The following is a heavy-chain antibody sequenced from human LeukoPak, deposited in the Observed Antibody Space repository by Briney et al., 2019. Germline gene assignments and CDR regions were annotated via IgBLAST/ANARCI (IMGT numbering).Heavy chain of an antibody. D-gene: IGHD1-26*01. J-gene: IGHJ4*02. CDR1: GFTVSSNY. V-gene: IGHV3-53*05. CDR2: IYSGGST. CDR3: ARGFSRWELLLGY. Sequence: GGSLRLSCAASGFTVSSNYMSWVRQAPGKGLEWVSVIYSGGSTYYADSVKGRFTISRDNSKNTLYLQMNSLRSDDTAVYYCARGFSRWELLLGYWGQGTLVTVSS.